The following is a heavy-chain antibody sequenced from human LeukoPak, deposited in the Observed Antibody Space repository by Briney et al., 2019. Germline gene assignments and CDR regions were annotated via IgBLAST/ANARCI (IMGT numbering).Heavy chain of an antibody. CDR1: GFTFSNYV. CDR2: ISSSGGTT. Sequence: GGSLRLSCAASGFTFSNYVMSWVRQAPGTGLEWVSTISSSGGTTYYADSVKDRFTISRDNAKNSLYLQMNSLRAEDTAVYYCARVGSITIFGVVTRLPSHLDYWGQGTLVTVSS. D-gene: IGHD3-3*01. CDR3: ARVGSITIFGVVTRLPSHLDY. V-gene: IGHV3-23*01. J-gene: IGHJ4*02.